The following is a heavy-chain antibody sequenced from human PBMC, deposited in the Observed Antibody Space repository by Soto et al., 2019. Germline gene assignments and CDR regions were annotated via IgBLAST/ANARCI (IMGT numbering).Heavy chain of an antibody. J-gene: IGHJ4*02. CDR2: IGGRSGGT. CDR1: GFTFRNYA. CDR3: AKLVFDAEPFDF. D-gene: IGHD6-13*01. V-gene: IGHV3-23*01. Sequence: EVQLLESGGALVQPGGSLRLSCVASGFTFRNYAMSWVRQAPGKGLEWVSTIGGRSGGTFYADSVKGRFTISRDNSKNMLYLQMDSLRVEDTAVYYCAKLVFDAEPFDFWGQGTLVTVSP.